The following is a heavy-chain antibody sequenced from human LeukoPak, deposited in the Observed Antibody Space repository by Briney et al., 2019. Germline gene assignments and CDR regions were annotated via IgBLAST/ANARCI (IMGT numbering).Heavy chain of an antibody. CDR2: IYPGDSDT. CDR1: GYSFTSYW. D-gene: IGHD3-3*01. CDR3: ARPVSSSLWSGYPYYFDY. Sequence: GESLKISCKGSGYSFTSYWIGWVRQMPGKGLEWMGIIYPGDSDTTYSPSFQGQVTISADKSISTAYLQWSSLKASDTAMYYCARPVSSSLWSGYPYYFDYWGQGTLVTVSS. J-gene: IGHJ4*02. V-gene: IGHV5-51*01.